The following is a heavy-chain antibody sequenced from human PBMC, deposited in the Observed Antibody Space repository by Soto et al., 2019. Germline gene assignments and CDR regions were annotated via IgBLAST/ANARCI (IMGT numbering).Heavy chain of an antibody. CDR1: GFTFSSYE. J-gene: IGHJ4*02. V-gene: IGHV3-48*03. CDR3: VKQAHGLDGVAFDY. Sequence: SLRLSCAASGFTFSSYEMNWVRQAPGKGLEWVSHISSGGGSENFIYYADSVKGRFTISRDNAKNTLFLQMGSLRPEDTAIYYCVKQAHGLDGVAFDYWGQGTQVTVSS. CDR2: ISSGGGSENFI. D-gene: IGHD2-15*01.